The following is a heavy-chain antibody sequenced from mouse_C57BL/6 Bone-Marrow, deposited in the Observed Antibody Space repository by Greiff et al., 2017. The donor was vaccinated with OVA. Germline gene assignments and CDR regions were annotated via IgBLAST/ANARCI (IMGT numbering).Heavy chain of an antibody. D-gene: IGHD1-1*01. CDR1: GYTFTSYW. CDR2: IYPGNSDT. J-gene: IGHJ2*01. V-gene: IGHV1-5*01. CDR3: TRTFITTVVSYFDY. Sequence: SGTVLARPGASVKMSCKTSGYTFTSYWMHWVKQRPGQGLEWIGAIYPGNSDTSYNQKFKGKAKLTAVTSASTAYMELSSLTNEDSAVYYCTRTFITTVVSYFDYWGQGTTLTVSS.